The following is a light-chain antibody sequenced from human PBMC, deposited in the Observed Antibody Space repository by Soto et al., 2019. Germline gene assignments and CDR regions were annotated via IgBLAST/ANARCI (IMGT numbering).Light chain of an antibody. CDR2: AAS. Sequence: DIQMTQFPSSLSASVGDRVTITCRASQSISNDLAWYQQKPGKAPKRLIYAASSLKSGVPSRFSGSGSGTEFTLAISSLQPEDFATFYCLQHSTYPWTFGQGTKVEIK. CDR1: QSISND. CDR3: LQHSTYPWT. V-gene: IGKV1-17*01. J-gene: IGKJ1*01.